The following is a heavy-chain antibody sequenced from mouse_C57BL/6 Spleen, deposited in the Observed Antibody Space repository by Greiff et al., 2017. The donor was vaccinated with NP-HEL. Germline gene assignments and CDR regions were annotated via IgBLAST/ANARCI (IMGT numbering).Heavy chain of an antibody. CDR1: GYTFTGYW. V-gene: IGHV1-61*01. CDR2: IYPSDSET. Sequence: QVQLQQPGAELVRPGSSVKLSCKASGYTFTGYWMDWVKQRPGQGLEWIGNIYPSDSETHYNQKFKDKATLTVDKSSSTAYMQLSSLASEDSAVYYCARSGVTNRVTFDYWGQGTTLTVSS. J-gene: IGHJ2*01. D-gene: IGHD2-13*01. CDR3: ARSGVTNRVTFDY.